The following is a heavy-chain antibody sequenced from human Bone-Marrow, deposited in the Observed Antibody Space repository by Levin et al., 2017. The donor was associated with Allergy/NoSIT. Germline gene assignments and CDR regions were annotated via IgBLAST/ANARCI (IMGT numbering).Heavy chain of an antibody. Sequence: GGSLRLSCAASGFTFSSYSMNWVRQAPGKGLEWVSYISSSSSTIYYADSVKGRFTISRDNAKNSLYLQMNSLRDEDTAVYYCARGELLWFGEPPRGMDGWGQGTTVTVSS. J-gene: IGHJ6*02. CDR1: GFTFSSYS. CDR3: ARGELLWFGEPPRGMDG. CDR2: ISSSSSTI. V-gene: IGHV3-48*02. D-gene: IGHD3-10*01.